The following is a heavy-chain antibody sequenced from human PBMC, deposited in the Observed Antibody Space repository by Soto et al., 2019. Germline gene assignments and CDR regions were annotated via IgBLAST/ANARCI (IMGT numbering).Heavy chain of an antibody. CDR1: GFSLTTGRVG. J-gene: IGHJ4*02. CDR3: THRLVGSGQGY. CDR2: IHWNDDN. Sequence: QITLEETGPTLVKPTQTLTLTCTFSGFSLTTGRVGVGWIRQPPGKALEWLAVIHWNDDNHYSPSLKSRLTITKDTSKNQVVLTLTNMDPVDTATYYSTHRLVGSGQGYWGQGTLVTVSS. D-gene: IGHD2-15*01. V-gene: IGHV2-5*01.